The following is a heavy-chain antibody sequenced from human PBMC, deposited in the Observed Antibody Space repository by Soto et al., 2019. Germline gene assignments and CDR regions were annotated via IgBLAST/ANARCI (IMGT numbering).Heavy chain of an antibody. V-gene: IGHV4-39*01. CDR1: GGSISSSSYY. CDR2: IYYSGST. CDR3: ARINYGDYGVDFDY. D-gene: IGHD4-17*01. J-gene: IGHJ4*02. Sequence: QLQLQESGPGLVKPSETLSLTCTVSGGSISSSSYYWGWIRQPPGKGLEWIGSIYYSGSTYYNPSLKSRVTISVDTSKNQFSLKPSSVTAADTAVYYCARINYGDYGVDFDYWGQGTLVTVSS.